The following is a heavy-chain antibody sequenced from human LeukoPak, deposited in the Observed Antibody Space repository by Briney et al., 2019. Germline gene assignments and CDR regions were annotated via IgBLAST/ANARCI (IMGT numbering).Heavy chain of an antibody. CDR1: GYTFTSYG. D-gene: IGHD3-10*01. CDR3: ARDGELHYYYYYYMDV. Sequence: ASLKVSCKASGYTFTSYGISWVRQAPGQGLEWMGWISAYNGNTNYAQKLQGRVTMTTDTSTSTAYMELRSLRSDDTAVYYCARDGELHYYYYYYMDVWGKGTTVTVSS. CDR2: ISAYNGNT. V-gene: IGHV1-18*01. J-gene: IGHJ6*03.